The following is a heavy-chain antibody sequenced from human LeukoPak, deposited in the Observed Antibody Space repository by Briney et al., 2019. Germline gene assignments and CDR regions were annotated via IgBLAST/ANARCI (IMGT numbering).Heavy chain of an antibody. Sequence: ASVKVSCKTSGDTFSSYGISWVRQAPGQGPEWMGRIIPIVGSTNYAEKLQGRVTITADKSTSTVYMELSSLRSEDTAVYYCARHYGGLDDFWGQGTLIIVSS. CDR3: ARHYGGLDDF. CDR2: IIPIVGST. D-gene: IGHD4-23*01. V-gene: IGHV1-69*04. J-gene: IGHJ4*02. CDR1: GDTFSSYG.